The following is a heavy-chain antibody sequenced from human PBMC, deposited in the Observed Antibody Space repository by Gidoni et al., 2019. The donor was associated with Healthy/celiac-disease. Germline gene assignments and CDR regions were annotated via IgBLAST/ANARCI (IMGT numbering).Heavy chain of an antibody. V-gene: IGHV3-73*01. J-gene: IGHJ6*02. Sequence: IRSKANSYATAYAASVKGRFTISRDDSKNTAYLQMNSLKTEDTAVYYCTRHSLRTHYDFWSGPSAGNYYYGMDVWGQGTTVTVSS. CDR3: TRHSLRTHYDFWSGPSAGNYYYGMDV. CDR2: IRSKANSYAT. D-gene: IGHD3-3*01.